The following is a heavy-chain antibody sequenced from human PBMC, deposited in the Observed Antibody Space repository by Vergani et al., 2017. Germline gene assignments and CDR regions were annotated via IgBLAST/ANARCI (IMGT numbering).Heavy chain of an antibody. D-gene: IGHD5-12*01. Sequence: EVQLVESGGGLVQPGGSLRLSCAASGFTFSSYWMSWVRQAPGKGLEWVANIKQDGSEKYYVDSVNGRFTISRDNSKNTLYLQMNSLRAEDTAVYYCAKDQSMVATSGLGLGFDYWGQGTLVTVSS. CDR2: IKQDGSEK. CDR1: GFTFSSYW. J-gene: IGHJ4*02. CDR3: AKDQSMVATSGLGLGFDY. V-gene: IGHV3-7*05.